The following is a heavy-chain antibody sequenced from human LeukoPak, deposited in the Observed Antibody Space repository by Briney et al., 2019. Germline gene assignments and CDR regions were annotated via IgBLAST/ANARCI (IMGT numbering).Heavy chain of an antibody. CDR2: INTNTGNP. Sequence: GASVKVSCKASGYTFTSYAMNWVRQAPGQGLEWMGWINTNTGNPTYAQGFTGRFVFSLDTSVSTAYLQISSLKAEDTAVYYCARDADYYDSSGYYGFDPWGQGTLVTVSS. V-gene: IGHV7-4-1*02. J-gene: IGHJ5*02. D-gene: IGHD3-22*01. CDR3: ARDADYYDSSGYYGFDP. CDR1: GYTFTSYA.